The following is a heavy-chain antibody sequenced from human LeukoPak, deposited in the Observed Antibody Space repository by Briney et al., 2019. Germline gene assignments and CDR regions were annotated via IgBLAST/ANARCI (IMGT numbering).Heavy chain of an antibody. CDR3: ARDPRIKDHSSGYDDY. CDR2: IIPILGIA. D-gene: IGHD3-22*01. Sequence: SVKVSCKASGGTFSSYTISWVRQAPGQGLEWMGRIIPILGIANHVQKFQGRVTITADKSTSTAYMELSSLRSEDTAVYYCARDPRIKDHSSGYDDYWGQGTLVTVSS. J-gene: IGHJ4*02. V-gene: IGHV1-69*04. CDR1: GGTFSSYT.